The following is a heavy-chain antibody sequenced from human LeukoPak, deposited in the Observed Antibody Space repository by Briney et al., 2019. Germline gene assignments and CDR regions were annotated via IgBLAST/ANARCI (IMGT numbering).Heavy chain of an antibody. CDR3: AKDLTPFGVVTPDY. D-gene: IGHD3-3*01. J-gene: IGHJ4*02. CDR2: IRYDGSNK. Sequence: QPGRSLRLSCAASGFTFSSYGMHWVRQAPGKGLEWVAFIRYDGSNKYYADSVKGRFTISRDNSKNTLYLQMNSLRAEDTAVYYCAKDLTPFGVVTPDYWGQGTLVTVSS. V-gene: IGHV3-30*02. CDR1: GFTFSSYG.